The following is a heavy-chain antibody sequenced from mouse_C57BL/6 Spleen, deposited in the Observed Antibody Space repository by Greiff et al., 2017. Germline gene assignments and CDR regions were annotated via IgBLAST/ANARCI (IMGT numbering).Heavy chain of an antibody. Sequence: QVQLQQPGAELVMPGASVKLSCKASGYTFTSYWMHWVKQRPGQGLEWIGEIDPSDSYTNYNQKFKGKSTLTVDKSSSTAYMQLSSLTSEDSAVYYCARMGNYDYEGYWGQGTTLTVSS. CDR2: IDPSDSYT. V-gene: IGHV1-69*01. CDR3: ARMGNYDYEGY. J-gene: IGHJ2*01. D-gene: IGHD2-4*01. CDR1: GYTFTSYW.